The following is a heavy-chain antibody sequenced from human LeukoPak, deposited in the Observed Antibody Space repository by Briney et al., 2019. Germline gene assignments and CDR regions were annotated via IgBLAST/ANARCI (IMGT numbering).Heavy chain of an antibody. J-gene: IGHJ4*02. D-gene: IGHD4-23*01. CDR3: AVGPTVVNTRTYFDY. Sequence: GESLRLSCAASGFTFSSYAMYWVRQAPGKGLEGVAVISYDGSDKYFADSVKGRFTISRDNSKNTLYLQMNSLRPEDTAVYFCAVGPTVVNTRTYFDYWGQGSLVTVSS. CDR2: ISYDGSDK. V-gene: IGHV3-30-3*01. CDR1: GFTFSSYA.